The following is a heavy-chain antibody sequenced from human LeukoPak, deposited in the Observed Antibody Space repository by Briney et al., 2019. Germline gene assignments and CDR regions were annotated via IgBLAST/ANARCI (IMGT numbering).Heavy chain of an antibody. Sequence: PGGSLRLSCAASGFTFTTYSTDWVRQAPGKGLEWVSSISGSSSYIYYADSVKGRFTISRDNAKNSLFLQMSSLRAEDTAVYYCASRPYDNSGYYYVWGQGTLVTVSS. J-gene: IGHJ4*02. CDR2: ISGSSSYI. D-gene: IGHD3-22*01. CDR1: GFTFTTYS. CDR3: ASRPYDNSGYYYV. V-gene: IGHV3-21*01.